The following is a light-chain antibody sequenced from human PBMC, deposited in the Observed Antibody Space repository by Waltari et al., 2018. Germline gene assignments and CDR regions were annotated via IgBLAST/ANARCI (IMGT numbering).Light chain of an antibody. J-gene: IGLJ2*01. V-gene: IGLV1-51*01. CDR3: GTWDSSLSAVV. CDR2: DNN. Sequence: QSVLTQPPSVSAAPGQKVTISCSGSSSNIGNNYVSWYQQLPGTAPKLLIYDNNKRPSGIPDRVSGSKSGTSATLGITGLQTGDEADYYGGTWDSSLSAVVFGGGTKLTVL. CDR1: SSNIGNNY.